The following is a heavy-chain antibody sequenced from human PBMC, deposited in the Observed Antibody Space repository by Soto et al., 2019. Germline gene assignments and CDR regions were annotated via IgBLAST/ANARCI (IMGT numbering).Heavy chain of an antibody. CDR1: GGSISGVNW. D-gene: IGHD6-13*01. J-gene: IGHJ4*02. CDR2: IYHSGYTRT. Sequence: QVHLQESGPGLVKPSGTLSLNCAVSGGSISGVNWWSWVRQPPGEGLEWIGEIYHSGYTRTSSTPALKSRVTISLDESENRLSAVLASVPDADTAVYFCASHVTMSGTRGFDYWGQGTLVTASS. CDR3: ASHVTMSGTRGFDY. V-gene: IGHV4-4*02.